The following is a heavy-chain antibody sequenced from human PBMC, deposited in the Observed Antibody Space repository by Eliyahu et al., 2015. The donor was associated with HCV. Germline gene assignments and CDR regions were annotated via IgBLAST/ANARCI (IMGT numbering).Heavy chain of an antibody. Sequence: QVQLQESGPGLVKPSETLSLTCTVSGGSITTYXWSWIRXPPGKGLEWLGXXHXSGSTNYNPSLKSRVTISLDTSKNQFPLKLTSVTAADTAVYFCASGGGGIAVAGTGGWFDPWGQGTLVTVSS. V-gene: IGHV4-59*01. CDR1: GGSITTYX. J-gene: IGHJ5*02. CDR2: XHXSGST. D-gene: IGHD6-19*01. CDR3: ASGGGGIAVAGTGGWFDP.